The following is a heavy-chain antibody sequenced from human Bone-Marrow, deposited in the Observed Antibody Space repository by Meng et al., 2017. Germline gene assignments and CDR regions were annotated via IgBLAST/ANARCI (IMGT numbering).Heavy chain of an antibody. V-gene: IGHV4-38-2*02. CDR1: GYSISSGYY. CDR2: IYHSGST. D-gene: IGHD3-16*01. CDR3: ARGRGRPGGWFDP. Sequence: GSLRLSCTVSGYSISSGYYWGWIRQPPGKGLEWIGSIYHSGSTYYNPSLKSRVTISVDTSKNQFSLKLSSVTAADTAVYYCARGRGRPGGWFDPWGQGTLVTVSS. J-gene: IGHJ5*02.